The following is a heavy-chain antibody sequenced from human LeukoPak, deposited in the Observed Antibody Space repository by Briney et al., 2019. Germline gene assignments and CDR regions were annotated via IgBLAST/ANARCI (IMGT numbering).Heavy chain of an antibody. CDR1: GFTFSDSA. V-gene: IGHV3-73*01. CDR2: IRGKGFSDPP. D-gene: IGHD2-21*02. Sequence: GGSLRLSCAASGFTFSDSAIHWVRQASGKGLEWVGRIRGKGFSDPPAYAASVKDRFTISRDDSESTAYLQMNSLKAEDTAVYYCASHRGDLAYCGGDCYSALDYWGQGTLVIVSS. J-gene: IGHJ4*02. CDR3: ASHRGDLAYCGGDCYSALDY.